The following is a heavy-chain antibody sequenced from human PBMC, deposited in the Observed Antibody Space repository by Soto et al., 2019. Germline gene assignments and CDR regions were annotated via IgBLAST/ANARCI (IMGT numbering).Heavy chain of an antibody. J-gene: IGHJ4*02. CDR1: GFTFSDYY. CDR3: ARDLWQWLIFDY. CDR2: ISSSGSTI. V-gene: IGHV3-11*01. Sequence: GGSLRLSCAASGFTFSDYYMIWIRQAPGKGLEWVSYISSSGSTIYYADSVKGRFTISRDNAKNSLYLQMNSLRAEDTAVYYCARDLWQWLIFDYWGQGTLVTVSS. D-gene: IGHD6-19*01.